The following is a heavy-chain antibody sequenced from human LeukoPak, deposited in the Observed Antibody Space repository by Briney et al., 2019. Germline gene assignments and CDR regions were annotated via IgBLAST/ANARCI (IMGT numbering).Heavy chain of an antibody. CDR3: ARVRANCSSTSCYRAAFGY. CDR1: GYTFTSYD. J-gene: IGHJ4*02. Sequence: ASVKVSCKASGYTFTSYDINWVRQATGQGLEWMGWMNPNSGNTGYAQKFQGRVTMTRNTSISTAYMELSSLRSEDTAVYYCARVRANCSSTSCYRAAFGYWGQGTLVTVSS. D-gene: IGHD2-2*02. CDR2: MNPNSGNT. V-gene: IGHV1-8*01.